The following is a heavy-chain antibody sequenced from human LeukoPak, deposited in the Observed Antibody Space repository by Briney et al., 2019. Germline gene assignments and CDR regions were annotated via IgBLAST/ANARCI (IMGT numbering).Heavy chain of an antibody. J-gene: IGHJ4*02. CDR1: GFTFSSYG. Sequence: GRSLRLSCAASGFTFSSYGMHWVRQAPGKGLEWVSGNADSVKGRFTISRDNAKNSLYLQMNSLRAEDTALYYCARTSGYSYGYGFYFDYWGQGTLVTVSS. V-gene: IGHV3-20*04. CDR3: ARTSGYSYGYGFYFDY. D-gene: IGHD5-18*01.